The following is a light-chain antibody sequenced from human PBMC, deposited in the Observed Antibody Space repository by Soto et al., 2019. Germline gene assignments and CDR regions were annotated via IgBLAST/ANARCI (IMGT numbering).Light chain of an antibody. V-gene: IGKV1-5*03. CDR3: QQYNSYPHT. CDR1: QSISTC. J-gene: IGKJ4*01. Sequence: DIQMTQSPSTLSASAGDRVTITCRASQSISTCLAWYQQRPGKAPKLLIHEASSLESGVPSRFSGSGSETEFTLTISSLQPDDFATYYCQQYNSYPHTFGGGTKVEIK. CDR2: EAS.